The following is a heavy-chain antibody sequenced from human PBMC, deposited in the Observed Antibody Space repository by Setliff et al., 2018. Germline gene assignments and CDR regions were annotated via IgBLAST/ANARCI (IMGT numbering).Heavy chain of an antibody. J-gene: IGHJ5*02. CDR3: ARAPQYSNFWYALSWFDP. CDR2: ISHSGEP. Sequence: SETLSLTCAVYGGSFSGYHWSWIRQPPGKGLEWIGEISHSGEPNYNPSLKSRVTISLDTSKNQFSLKLTSVTAADTAVYYCARAPQYSNFWYALSWFDPWGQGTLVTVSS. CDR1: GGSFSGYH. D-gene: IGHD3-3*01. V-gene: IGHV4-34*01.